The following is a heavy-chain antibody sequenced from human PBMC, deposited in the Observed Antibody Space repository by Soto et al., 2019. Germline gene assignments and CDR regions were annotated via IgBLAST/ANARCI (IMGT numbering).Heavy chain of an antibody. CDR3: AKGRGGNSWRSPIDF. V-gene: IGHV3-53*02. CDR2: IYSGGNT. Sequence: EVQLVETGGGLIQPGGSLRLSCAVSDFSVRSTYMTWVRQAPGKGLECVSVIYSGGNTFHAGSVKGRFTISRDISKNMVYLQMNSLRVEDTAVYHCAKGRGGNSWRSPIDFWGQGTLVTVSS. J-gene: IGHJ4*02. D-gene: IGHD6-13*01. CDR1: DFSVRSTY.